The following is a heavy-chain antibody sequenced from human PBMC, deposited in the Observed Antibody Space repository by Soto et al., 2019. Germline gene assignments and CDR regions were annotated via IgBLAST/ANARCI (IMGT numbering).Heavy chain of an antibody. CDR2: IKPKTDGGTT. Sequence: EAQLVESGGGLVKPGGSLRLSCAASGFTFSKTYMNWVRQAPGKGLEWVGRIKPKTDGGTTDYAAPVEGRFTISRDDSKNTLYLQMNSLQTDDTAVYYCSTVRTYWGQGPLVTVSS. CDR3: STVRTY. V-gene: IGHV3-15*01. J-gene: IGHJ4*02. CDR1: GFTFSKTY. D-gene: IGHD3-10*01.